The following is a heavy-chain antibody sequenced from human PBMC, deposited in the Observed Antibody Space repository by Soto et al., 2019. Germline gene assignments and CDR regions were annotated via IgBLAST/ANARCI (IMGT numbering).Heavy chain of an antibody. V-gene: IGHV4-34*01. Sequence: QVQLQQWGAGLLKPSETLSLTCAVYGGSFSGYYWSWIRQPPGKRLECIGEINHSGSTNYNPSLKSRVSISVDTSRNQLSLKLSSVTAADTAVYYCARPRRGYIYGTPPYYMDVWGKGTTVTVSS. J-gene: IGHJ6*03. CDR1: GGSFSGYY. CDR3: ARPRRGYIYGTPPYYMDV. CDR2: INHSGST. D-gene: IGHD5-18*01.